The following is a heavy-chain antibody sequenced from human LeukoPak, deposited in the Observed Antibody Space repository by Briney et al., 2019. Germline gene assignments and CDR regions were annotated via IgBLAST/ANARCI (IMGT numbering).Heavy chain of an antibody. J-gene: IGHJ3*02. V-gene: IGHV3-48*04. CDR3: ARDYRYSSGWYPGEYAFDI. D-gene: IGHD6-19*01. CDR1: GFTFSSYS. Sequence: GGSLRLSCAASGFTFSSYSMNWVRQAPGKGLEWVSYISSSSSTIYYADSVKGRFTISRDNAKNSLYLQMNSLRAEDTAVYYCARDYRYSSGWYPGEYAFDIWGQGTMVTVSS. CDR2: ISSSSSTI.